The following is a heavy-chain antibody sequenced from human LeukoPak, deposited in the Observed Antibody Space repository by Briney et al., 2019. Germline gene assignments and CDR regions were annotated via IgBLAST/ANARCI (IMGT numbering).Heavy chain of an antibody. Sequence: GGSLRLSCAASGFTFSSYSMNWVRQAPGKGLEGVSSISSSSSYIYYADSVKGRFTISRDNAKNSLYLQMNSLSAEDTAVYYCARGGGGGHVLWFGRGDWFDPWGQGTLVTVSS. J-gene: IGHJ5*02. CDR1: GFTFSSYS. CDR2: ISSSSSYI. V-gene: IGHV3-21*01. CDR3: ARGGGGGHVLWFGRGDWFDP. D-gene: IGHD3-10*01.